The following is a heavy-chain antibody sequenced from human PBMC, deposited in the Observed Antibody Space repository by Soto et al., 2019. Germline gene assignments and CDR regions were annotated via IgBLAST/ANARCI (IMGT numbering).Heavy chain of an antibody. D-gene: IGHD3-22*01. J-gene: IGHJ6*02. CDR2: ISGSGGST. Sequence: PGGSLRLSCAASGFSFSSYAMSWFRQAPGKGLEWVSAISGSGGSTYYADSVKGRFTISRDNSKNTLYLQMNSLRAEDTAVYYCAKAVRYYDSSPGRYYYYGMDVWGQGTTVTVSS. CDR3: AKAVRYYDSSPGRYYYYGMDV. V-gene: IGHV3-23*01. CDR1: GFSFSSYA.